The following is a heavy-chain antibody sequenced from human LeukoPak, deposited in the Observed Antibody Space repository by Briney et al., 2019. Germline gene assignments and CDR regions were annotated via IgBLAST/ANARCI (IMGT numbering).Heavy chain of an antibody. V-gene: IGHV1-8*01. D-gene: IGHD6-13*01. CDR2: MNPNSGNT. Sequence: GASVKVSCKASGYTFTSYDINWVRQATGKGLEWMGWMNPNSGNTGYAQKFQGRVTMTRNTSISTAYMELSSLRSEDTAVYYCARGQIAAAGIHGLNYWGQGTLVTVSS. CDR3: ARGQIAAAGIHGLNY. J-gene: IGHJ4*02. CDR1: GYTFTSYD.